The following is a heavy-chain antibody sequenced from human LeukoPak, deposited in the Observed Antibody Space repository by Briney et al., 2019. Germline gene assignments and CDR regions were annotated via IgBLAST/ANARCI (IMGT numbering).Heavy chain of an antibody. D-gene: IGHD5-24*01. CDR2: INAGNGNT. CDR1: GYTFTSYA. J-gene: IGHJ6*04. V-gene: IGHV1-3*01. CDR3: ASATRGVYGMDA. Sequence: ASVKVSCKASGYTFTSYAMHWVRQAPGQRLEWMGWINAGNGNTKYSQKFQGRVTITRDTSASTAYMELSSLRSEDTAVYYCASATRGVYGMDAWGKGTTVTVSS.